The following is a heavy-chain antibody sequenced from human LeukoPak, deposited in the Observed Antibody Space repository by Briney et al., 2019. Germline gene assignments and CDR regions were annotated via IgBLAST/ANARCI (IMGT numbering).Heavy chain of an antibody. CDR1: GGSFSGYY. D-gene: IGHD1-14*01. V-gene: IGHV4-34*01. J-gene: IGHJ5*02. CDR3: ARAVRPPIRTGTLFGRWFDP. CDR2: INHSGST. Sequence: KPSETLSLTCAVYGGSFSGYYWSWIRQPPGKGLEWIGEINHSGSTNYNPSLKSRVTISVDTSKNQFSLKLSSVTAADTAVYYCARAVRPPIRTGTLFGRWFDPWGQGTLVTVSS.